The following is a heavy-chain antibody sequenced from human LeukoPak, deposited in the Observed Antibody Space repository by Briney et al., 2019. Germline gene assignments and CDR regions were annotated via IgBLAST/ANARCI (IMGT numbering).Heavy chain of an antibody. J-gene: IGHJ4*02. D-gene: IGHD3-10*01. V-gene: IGHV1-69*04. CDR1: GGTFSSYA. CDR3: ARDRAMVRGATGY. CDR2: IIPILGIA. Sequence: SVKVSCKASGGTFSSYAISWVRQAPGQGLEWMGRIIPILGIANYAQKFQGRVTITADKSTSTAYMELSSLRSEDTAVYYCARDRAMVRGATGYWGQGTLVTVSS.